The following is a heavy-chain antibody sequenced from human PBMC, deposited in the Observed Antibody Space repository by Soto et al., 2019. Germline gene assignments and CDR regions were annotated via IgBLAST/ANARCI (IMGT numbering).Heavy chain of an antibody. CDR3: ARGGFDFGVVKNYYYYYMDV. Sequence: SETLSLTCAVYGGSFSGYYWSWIRQPPGKGLEWIGEINHSGSTNYNPSLKSRVTISVDTSKNQFSLKLSSVTAADTAVYYCARGGFDFGVVKNYYYYYMDVWSKGTTVTVSS. J-gene: IGHJ6*03. CDR2: INHSGST. V-gene: IGHV4-34*01. D-gene: IGHD3-3*01. CDR1: GGSFSGYY.